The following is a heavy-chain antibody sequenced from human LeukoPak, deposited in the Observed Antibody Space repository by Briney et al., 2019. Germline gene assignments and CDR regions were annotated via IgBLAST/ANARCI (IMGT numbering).Heavy chain of an antibody. CDR2: IELHGSQK. Sequence: PGGSLRLSCAASGFTFSSYWMSWVRQAPGKGLEWVANIELHGSQKYYVDSVKGRFTISRDNAKNSLYLQMNSLRAEDTAVYYCAKRALNTLVGYYFDYWGQGTLVTVSS. CDR1: GFTFSSYW. J-gene: IGHJ4*02. D-gene: IGHD2-2*01. V-gene: IGHV3-7*03. CDR3: AKRALNTLVGYYFDY.